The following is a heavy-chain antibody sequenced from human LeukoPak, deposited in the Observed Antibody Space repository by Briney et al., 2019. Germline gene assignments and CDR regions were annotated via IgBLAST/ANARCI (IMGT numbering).Heavy chain of an antibody. CDR1: GFTFSSHG. D-gene: IGHD3/OR15-3a*01. J-gene: IGHJ6*03. CDR2: ISSSSSTI. CDR3: ARVDYPRDMDV. V-gene: IGHV3-48*01. Sequence: GGSLRLSCAASGFTFSSHGMHWVRQAPGKGLEWVSYISSSSSTIYYADSVKGRFTISRDNAKNSLYLQMNSLRAEDTAVYYCARVDYPRDMDVWGKGTTVTVSS.